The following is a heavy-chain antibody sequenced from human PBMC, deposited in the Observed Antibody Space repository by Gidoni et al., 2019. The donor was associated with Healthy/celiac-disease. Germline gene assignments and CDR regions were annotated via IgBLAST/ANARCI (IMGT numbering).Heavy chain of an antibody. Sequence: QVKLVQSGAEVKKPGASVKVFCKASGGTFSSYTISWVRQAPGQGLEWMGRIIPILGIANYAQKFQGRVTITADKSTSTAYMELSSLRSEDTAVYYFASDPYSSSDYFAYWGQGTLVTVSS. CDR1: GGTFSSYT. CDR3: ASDPYSSSDYFAY. CDR2: IIPILGIA. V-gene: IGHV1-69*02. J-gene: IGHJ4*02. D-gene: IGHD6-6*01.